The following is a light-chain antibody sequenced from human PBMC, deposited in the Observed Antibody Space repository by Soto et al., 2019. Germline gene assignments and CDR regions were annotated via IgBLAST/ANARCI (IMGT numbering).Light chain of an antibody. Sequence: QSVLTQPPSASGTPGQRVTISCSGSSSNIGTHTVNWYQQLPGTASKLLIYDNNQRPSGVPDRFSGSKSGTSAYLAISGLQSEDEAEYYCAAWDDSLNGYVVFGGGTKLTVL. V-gene: IGLV1-44*01. CDR2: DNN. CDR3: AAWDDSLNGYVV. J-gene: IGLJ2*01. CDR1: SSNIGTHT.